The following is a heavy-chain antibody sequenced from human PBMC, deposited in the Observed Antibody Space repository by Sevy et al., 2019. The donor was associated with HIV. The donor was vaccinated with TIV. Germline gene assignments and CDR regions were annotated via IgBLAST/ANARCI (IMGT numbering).Heavy chain of an antibody. CDR2: ISKDGRND. Sequence: GGSLRLSCAASGFNFSPYAMHWVRQAPGKGLEWVAVISKDGRNDNYADSVKGRFTVSRDNAKNAMYLQMNSLRLEDTAVYYCAKEGYYYDSMSHDWFDPWGQGSLVTVSS. V-gene: IGHV3-30*18. D-gene: IGHD3-3*01. CDR1: GFNFSPYA. J-gene: IGHJ5*02. CDR3: AKEGYYYDSMSHDWFDP.